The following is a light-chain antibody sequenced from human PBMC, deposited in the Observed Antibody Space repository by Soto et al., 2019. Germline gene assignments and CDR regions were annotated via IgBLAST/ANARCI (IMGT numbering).Light chain of an antibody. CDR2: DAS. V-gene: IGKV3-11*01. Sequence: EIVFAQPPAPPSFFPGGKNTLSRRAIQSIGSDLAWYQQKPGQAPRLFIYDASNRVTGIPARFRGSGSGTDFTLTISTLEPEDFAVYYCQQRSSWPRTFGQGTKVDIK. CDR1: QSIGSD. J-gene: IGKJ1*01. CDR3: QQRSSWPRT.